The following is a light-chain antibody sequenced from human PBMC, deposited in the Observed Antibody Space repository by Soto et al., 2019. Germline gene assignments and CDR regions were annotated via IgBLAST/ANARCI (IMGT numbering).Light chain of an antibody. CDR1: QSVSSSY. CDR3: HQYGISPPRT. V-gene: IGKV3-20*01. Sequence: EIVLTQSPGPLSLSPGERATLSCRASQSVSSSYLAWYQQKPGQAPRLLIYGTSSRATGIPDRFSGSGSVTDFTLTITRLEPEDFAVYYCHQYGISPPRTFGQGTKVDIK. CDR2: GTS. J-gene: IGKJ1*01.